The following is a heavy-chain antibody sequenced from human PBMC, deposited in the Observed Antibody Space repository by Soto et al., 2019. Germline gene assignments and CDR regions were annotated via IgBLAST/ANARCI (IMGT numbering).Heavy chain of an antibody. D-gene: IGHD3-22*01. Sequence: GGSLRLSCAASGFTFSSYAMSWVRQAPGKGLEWVSAISDSGGSTYYANSVKGRFSISRDNSKNTLYLQMNSLRAEDTALYYCARVENDSSGYYPGPFDYWGQGTLVTVSS. V-gene: IGHV3-23*01. CDR2: ISDSGGST. CDR1: GFTFSSYA. CDR3: ARVENDSSGYYPGPFDY. J-gene: IGHJ4*02.